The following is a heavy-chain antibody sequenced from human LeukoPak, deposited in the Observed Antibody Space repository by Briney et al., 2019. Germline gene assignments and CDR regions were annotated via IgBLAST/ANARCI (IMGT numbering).Heavy chain of an antibody. Sequence: PGGSLRLSRAASGFTFSSYGMHWVRQAPGKGLEWVAVIWYDGSNKYYADSVKGRFTISRDNSKNTLYLQMNSLRAEDTAVYYCAKDHSNYYYMDVWGKGTTVTVSS. D-gene: IGHD4-11*01. CDR2: IWYDGSNK. J-gene: IGHJ6*03. CDR1: GFTFSSYG. CDR3: AKDHSNYYYMDV. V-gene: IGHV3-33*06.